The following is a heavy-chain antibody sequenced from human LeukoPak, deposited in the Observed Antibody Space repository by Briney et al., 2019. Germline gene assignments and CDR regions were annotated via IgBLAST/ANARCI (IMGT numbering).Heavy chain of an antibody. CDR3: ATNSDIVVVPAATPALGY. D-gene: IGHD2-2*01. J-gene: IGHJ4*02. CDR2: IYYSGST. Sequence: PSQTLSLTCTVSGGSISSGDSYWSWIRQPPGKGLEWIGYIYYSGSTYYNPSLKSRVTISVDTSKNQFSLKLSSVTAADTAVYYCATNSDIVVVPAATPALGYWGQGTLVTVSS. CDR1: GGSISSGDSY. V-gene: IGHV4-30-4*01.